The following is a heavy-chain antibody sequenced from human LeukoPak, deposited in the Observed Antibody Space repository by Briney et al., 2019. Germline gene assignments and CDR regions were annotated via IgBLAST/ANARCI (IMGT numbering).Heavy chain of an antibody. V-gene: IGHV3-23*01. D-gene: IGHD3-9*01. Sequence: GGSLRLSCTGSGFIFSRYAVSWVRQAPGKGLEGVSAISKNTVDTYYADSVKGPLTISRDSSKNTVYLQMNSLRAEDTAVYYCVRDMEPLRYFDTWGQGTLVTVSS. CDR3: VRDMEPLRYFDT. J-gene: IGHJ4*02. CDR2: ISKNTVDT. CDR1: GFIFSRYA.